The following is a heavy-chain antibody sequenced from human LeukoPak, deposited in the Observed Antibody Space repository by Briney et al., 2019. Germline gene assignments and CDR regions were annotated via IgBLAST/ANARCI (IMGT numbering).Heavy chain of an antibody. V-gene: IGHV4-34*01. CDR1: GGSFSGSY. D-gene: IGHD6-13*01. CDR2: INRSGST. CDR3: ARGALAAAFDY. Sequence: PSETLSHTCADYGGSFSGSYWSWIRQPPGKGLEWIGQINRSGSTNYNPSLKSRVTISVDTSKNQFSLKLSSVTAADTAVYYCARGALAAAFDYWGQGTLVTVSS. J-gene: IGHJ4*02.